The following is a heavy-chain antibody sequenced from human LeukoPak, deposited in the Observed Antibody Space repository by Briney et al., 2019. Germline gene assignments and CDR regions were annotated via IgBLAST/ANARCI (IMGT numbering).Heavy chain of an antibody. Sequence: GASVKVSCKASGYTFTGYYMHWMRQAPGQGPEWMGWINPNSGDTNYAQKFQGRVTMTRDTSISTAYMELSRLRSDDTAVYYCAXXLSXYGSGSYYFDYWGQGTLVTVSS. CDR3: AXXLSXYGSGSYYFDY. CDR1: GYTFTGYY. J-gene: IGHJ4*02. D-gene: IGHD3-10*01. V-gene: IGHV1-2*02. CDR2: INPNSGDT.